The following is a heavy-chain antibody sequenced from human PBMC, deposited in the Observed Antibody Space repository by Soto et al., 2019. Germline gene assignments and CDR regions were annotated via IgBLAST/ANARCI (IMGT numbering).Heavy chain of an antibody. CDR2: ISYDGSNK. V-gene: IGHV3-30-3*01. CDR3: ARNRGRRSYYGSGRLTYYYYGLDV. Sequence: GGSLRLSCAASGFTFSSYAMHWVRQAPGKGLEWVAVISYDGSNKYYADSVKGRFTISRDNSKNTLYLQMNSLRAEDTAVYYCARNRGRRSYYGSGRLTYYYYGLDVWGQGTTVTVSS. CDR1: GFTFSSYA. D-gene: IGHD3-10*01. J-gene: IGHJ6*02.